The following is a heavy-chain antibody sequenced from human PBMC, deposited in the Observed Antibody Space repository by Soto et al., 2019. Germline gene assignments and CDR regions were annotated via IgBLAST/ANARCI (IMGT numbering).Heavy chain of an antibody. V-gene: IGHV3-15*05. CDR2: IKSKTDGGTT. J-gene: IGHJ6*02. CDR1: GFTFSNAW. CDR3: AKDTPSRFLESHDPHPLDV. Sequence: EVQLVESGGGLVKPGGSLRLSCAASGFTFSNAWMSWVRQAPGKGLEWVGRIKSKTDGGTTDYAAPVKGRFTISRDDSKNTLYLQMNSLRAEDTALYYCAKDTPSRFLESHDPHPLDVWGQGTTVTVSS. D-gene: IGHD3-3*01.